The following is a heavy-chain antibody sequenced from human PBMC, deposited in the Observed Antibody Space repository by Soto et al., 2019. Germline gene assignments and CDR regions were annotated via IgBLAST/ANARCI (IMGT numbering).Heavy chain of an antibody. CDR1: GFTFSSYA. V-gene: IGHV3-23*01. D-gene: IGHD3-10*01. CDR2: ISGSGGST. J-gene: IGHJ4*02. CDR3: AIRGSGSYYDY. Sequence: EVQLLESGGGLVQPGGSLRLSCAASGFTFSSYAMRWVRQAPGKGLDWVSAISGSGGSTYYADSVKGRFTISRDNSKNMLYLQMNRLRAEDSAVYYCAIRGSGSYYDYWGQGTLVTVSS.